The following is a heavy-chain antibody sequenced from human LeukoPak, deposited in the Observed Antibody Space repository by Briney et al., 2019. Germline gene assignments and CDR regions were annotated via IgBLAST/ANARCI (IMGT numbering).Heavy chain of an antibody. V-gene: IGHV4-4*02. CDR2: IYQSGSS. D-gene: IGHD3-16*01. CDR1: GGSIGSRNW. Sequence: SETLSLTCAVSGGSIGSRNWWSWVRQPPGKGLQWIGEIYQSGSSIHNPSLRSRVTMSVGKSKDQLSLKLSSVTAADTAVYYCARGIGAADFWGQGILVTVSS. J-gene: IGHJ4*02. CDR3: ARGIGAADF.